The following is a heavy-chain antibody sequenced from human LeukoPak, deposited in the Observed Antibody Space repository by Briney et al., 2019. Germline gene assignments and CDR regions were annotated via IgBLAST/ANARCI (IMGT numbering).Heavy chain of an antibody. CDR1: GGSISSYY. V-gene: IGHV4-59*01. Sequence: SGTLSLTCTVSGGSISSYYWSWIRQPPGKGLEWIGYIYYSGSTNYNPSLKSRVTISVDTSKNQFSLKLSSVTAADTAVYYCAGGSDVAASDYWGQGTLVTVSS. CDR3: AGGSDVAASDY. J-gene: IGHJ4*02. D-gene: IGHD2-15*01. CDR2: IYYSGST.